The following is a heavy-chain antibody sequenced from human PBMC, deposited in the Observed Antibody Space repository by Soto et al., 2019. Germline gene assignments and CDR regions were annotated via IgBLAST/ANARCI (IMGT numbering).Heavy chain of an antibody. CDR1: GVTFSSYA. D-gene: IGHD2-15*01. J-gene: IGHJ6*02. Sequence: GGSLRLSCSASGVTFSSYAMSWVRQAPGKGLEWVSAISGSGGSTYYADSVKGRFTISRDNSKNTLYLQMNSLRAEDTAVYYCAKDRRGTNYYYYGMDVWGQGTTVTVSS. CDR3: AKDRRGTNYYYYGMDV. CDR2: ISGSGGST. V-gene: IGHV3-23*01.